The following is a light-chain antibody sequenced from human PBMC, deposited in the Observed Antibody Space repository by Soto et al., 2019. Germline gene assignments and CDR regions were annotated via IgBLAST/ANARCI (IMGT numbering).Light chain of an antibody. J-gene: IGKJ1*01. CDR1: QSISIN. CDR3: QQFRNWPWT. CDR2: GAS. V-gene: IGKV3D-15*01. Sequence: EIVLTQSPCTLSVSPGDRFTLSCMASQSISINLAWYQHKPGQAPRLLIHGASTRATGIPARISGSGSGTEFTLTISSLQSEDFAVYYCQQFRNWPWTFGQGTKVDIK.